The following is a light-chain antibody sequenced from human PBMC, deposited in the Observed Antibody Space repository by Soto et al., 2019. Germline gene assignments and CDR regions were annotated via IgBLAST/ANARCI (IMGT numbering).Light chain of an antibody. J-gene: IGKJ4*01. CDR2: AAS. CDR1: QGISSY. V-gene: IGKV1-9*01. Sequence: IQLPQSASSLSESVGDRFTITCRASQGISSYLAWYQQKPGKAPKLLIYAASTLQSGVPSRFSGSGSGTDFTLTISSLQPEDFATYYCQQLSTYPLTFGGGTKVDI. CDR3: QQLSTYPLT.